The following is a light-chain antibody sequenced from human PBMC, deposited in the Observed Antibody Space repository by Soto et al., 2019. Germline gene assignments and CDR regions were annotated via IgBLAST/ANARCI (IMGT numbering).Light chain of an antibody. V-gene: IGLV2-23*02. CDR2: EVS. CDR3: CSYAGSSTV. CDR1: SSDVGSYNL. Sequence: QSVLTQPASVSGSPGQSITISCTGTSSDVGSYNLVSWYQQHPGKAPKLMIYEVSKRPSGVSNRFSGSKSGNTASLTISGLQVEDEADYYCCSYAGSSTVFGGGTKLTVL. J-gene: IGLJ3*02.